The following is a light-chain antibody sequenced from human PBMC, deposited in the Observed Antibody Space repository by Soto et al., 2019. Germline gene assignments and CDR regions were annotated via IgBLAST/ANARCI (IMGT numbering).Light chain of an antibody. V-gene: IGKV1-5*01. CDR2: DAS. CDR1: QSISSR. J-gene: IGKJ4*01. Sequence: DIQMTQSPSTLSASVGDRVTITCRASQSISSRLAWYQQKPGKAPNLLIYDASSLEGGVPSRFSGSGSGTEFTLTISSLQPEDFATYYCQQLSSYPPTFGGGTKVDIK. CDR3: QQLSSYPPT.